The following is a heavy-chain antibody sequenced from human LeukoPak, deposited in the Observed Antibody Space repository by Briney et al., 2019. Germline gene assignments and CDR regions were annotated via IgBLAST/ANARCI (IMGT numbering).Heavy chain of an antibody. CDR3: ARQYCSGGSCYSSY. D-gene: IGHD2-15*01. J-gene: IGHJ4*02. CDR2: ISSSSSYI. Sequence: GGSLRLSCAASGFTFSSYSMNWVRQAPGKGLEWVSSISSSSSYIYYADSVKGRFTISRDNAKNSLYLQMDSLRAEDTAVYYCARQYCSGGSCYSSYWGQGTLVTVSS. V-gene: IGHV3-21*01. CDR1: GFTFSSYS.